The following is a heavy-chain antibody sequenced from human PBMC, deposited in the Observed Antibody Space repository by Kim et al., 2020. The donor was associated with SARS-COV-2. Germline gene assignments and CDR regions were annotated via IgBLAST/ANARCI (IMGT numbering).Heavy chain of an antibody. J-gene: IGHJ4*02. D-gene: IGHD6-19*01. CDR3: ARDSQSLAVADLDY. CDR1: GFTFSSYG. V-gene: IGHV3-33*01. CDR2: IWYDGSNK. Sequence: GGSLRLSCAASGFTFSSYGMHWVRQAPGKGLEWVAVIWYDGSNKYYADSVKGRFTISRDNSKNTLYLQMNSLRAEDTAVYYCARDSQSLAVADLDYWGQGTLVTVSS.